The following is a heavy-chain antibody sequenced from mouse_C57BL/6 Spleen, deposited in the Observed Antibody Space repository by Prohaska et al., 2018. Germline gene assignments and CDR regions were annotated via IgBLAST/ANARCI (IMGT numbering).Heavy chain of an antibody. V-gene: IGHV1-18*01. J-gene: IGHJ3*01. D-gene: IGHD4-1*01. CDR1: GYTFTDYN. CDR3: ANWDGRGFAY. CDR2: INPNNGCT. Sequence: HCKASGYTFTDYNMDWVKQSHGKSLEWIGDINPNNGCTIDNQKFKGKATLTVDKYSSTAYMELRSLTSEDTAVYYCANWDGRGFAYWGQGTLVTVSA.